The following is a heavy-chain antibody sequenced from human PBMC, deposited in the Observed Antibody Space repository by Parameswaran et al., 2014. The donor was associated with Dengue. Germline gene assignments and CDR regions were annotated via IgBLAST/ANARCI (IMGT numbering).Heavy chain of an antibody. Sequence: VRQMPGKGLVWVSRINSDGSSTSYADSVKGRFTISRDNAKNTLYLQMNSLRAEDTAVYYCAQGRYSSSWNDAFDIWGQGTMVTVSS. V-gene: IGHV3-74*01. CDR3: AQGRYSSSWNDAFDI. J-gene: IGHJ3*02. CDR2: INSDGSST. D-gene: IGHD6-13*01.